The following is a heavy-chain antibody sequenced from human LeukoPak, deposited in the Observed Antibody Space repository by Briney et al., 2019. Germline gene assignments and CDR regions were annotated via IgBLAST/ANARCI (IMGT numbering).Heavy chain of an antibody. D-gene: IGHD6-19*01. CDR1: GGSISSYY. Sequence: SETLSLTCTVSGGSISSYYWSWIRQPPGKGLEWIGYIYYSGSTNYNPSLKSRVTIPVDTSKNQSSLKLSSVTAADTAVYYCARDQSEAVAGTGWFDPWGQGTLVTVSS. CDR2: IYYSGST. J-gene: IGHJ5*02. V-gene: IGHV4-59*01. CDR3: ARDQSEAVAGTGWFDP.